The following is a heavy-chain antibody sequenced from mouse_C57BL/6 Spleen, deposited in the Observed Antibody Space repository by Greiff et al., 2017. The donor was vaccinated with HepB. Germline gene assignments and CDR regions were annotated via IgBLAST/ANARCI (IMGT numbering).Heavy chain of an antibody. CDR3: ARDSNYYGAMDY. CDR2: INPGSGGT. V-gene: IGHV1-54*01. Sequence: QVQLKQSGAELVRPGTSVKVSCKASGYAFTNYLIEWVKQRPGQGLEWIGVINPGSGGTNYNEKFKGKATLTADKSSSTAYMQLSSLTSEDSAVYFCARDSNYYGAMDYWGQGTSVTVSS. D-gene: IGHD2-5*01. CDR1: GYAFTNYL. J-gene: IGHJ4*01.